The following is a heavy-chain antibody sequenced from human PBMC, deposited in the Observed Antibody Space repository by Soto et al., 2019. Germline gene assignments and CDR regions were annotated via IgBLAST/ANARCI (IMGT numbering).Heavy chain of an antibody. Sequence: GGSLRLSCAASGFTFSSYSMNWVRQAPGKGLEWVSYISSGSSTIYYADSVKGRFTISRDNAQNSLYLQMNSLRAADTAVYYCATTYSRDRGAFDVWRQGTMVAVSS. V-gene: IGHV3-48*01. CDR1: GFTFSSYS. D-gene: IGHD6-13*01. CDR2: ISSGSSTI. J-gene: IGHJ3*01. CDR3: ATTYSRDRGAFDV.